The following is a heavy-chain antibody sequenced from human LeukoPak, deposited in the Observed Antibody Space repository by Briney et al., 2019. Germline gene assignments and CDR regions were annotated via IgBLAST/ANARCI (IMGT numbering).Heavy chain of an antibody. V-gene: IGHV3-74*01. Sequence: GSLRLSCAASGFTFSSYWMHWVRQAPGKGLVWVSRINGDGSSTSYADSVKGRFTISRDNAKNTLYLQMNSLRAEDTAVYYCARDRGYTQDYWGQGTLVTVSS. CDR2: INGDGSST. CDR1: GFTFSSYW. D-gene: IGHD5-12*01. J-gene: IGHJ4*02. CDR3: ARDRGYTQDY.